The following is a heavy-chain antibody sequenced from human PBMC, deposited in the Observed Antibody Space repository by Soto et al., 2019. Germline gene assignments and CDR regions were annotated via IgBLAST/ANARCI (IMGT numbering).Heavy chain of an antibody. CDR2: VNPILTMS. CDR3: ATSYGSGYRAFDY. D-gene: IGHD3-10*01. CDR1: GDTFSFYS. V-gene: IGHV1-69*02. Sequence: QVQLVQSGGELKRPGSSVKVSCKASGDTFSFYSINWVRQAPGLGLEWMGRVNPILTMSNYAQRFQGRVTMTADKSTSTAYMERRGLRSDDTAIYYCATSYGSGYRAFDYWGQGALVTVSS. J-gene: IGHJ4*02.